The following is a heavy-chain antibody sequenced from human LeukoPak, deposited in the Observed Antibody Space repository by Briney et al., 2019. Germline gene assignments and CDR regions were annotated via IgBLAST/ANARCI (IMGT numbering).Heavy chain of an antibody. CDR3: ARAGRKMATIFHPRDY. CDR2: ISAYNGNT. V-gene: IGHV1-18*01. CDR1: GYTFTSYG. D-gene: IGHD5-24*01. J-gene: IGHJ4*02. Sequence: ASVKVSCKASGYTFTSYGISWVRQAPGQGLEWMGWISAYNGNTNYAQKLQGRVTMPTDTSTSTAYMELRSLRSDDTAVYYCARAGRKMATIFHPRDYWGQGTLVTVSS.